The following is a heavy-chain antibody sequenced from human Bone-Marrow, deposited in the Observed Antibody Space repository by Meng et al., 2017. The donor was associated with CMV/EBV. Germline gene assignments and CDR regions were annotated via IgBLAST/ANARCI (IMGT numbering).Heavy chain of an antibody. Sequence: VHFSSSVMSWLRKAPGKGLEWVSAISGSGGSTYYADSVKGRFTISRDNSKNTLYLQMNSLRAEDTAVYYCAKGAVLRFLDWLAGFDPWGQGTLVTVSS. CDR2: ISGSGGST. CDR3: AKGAVLRFLDWLAGFDP. D-gene: IGHD3-3*01. J-gene: IGHJ5*02. V-gene: IGHV3-23*01. CDR1: VHFSSSV.